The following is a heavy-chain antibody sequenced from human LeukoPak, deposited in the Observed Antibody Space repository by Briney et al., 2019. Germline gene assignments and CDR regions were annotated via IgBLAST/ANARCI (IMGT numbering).Heavy chain of an antibody. CDR1: GFTFSDYA. D-gene: IGHD2-15*01. CDR2: IYGSDDKT. CDR3: AKTQGYYDA. Sequence: PGGSLRLSCVASGFTFSDYAMSWVRQAPGKGLELVSGIYGSDDKTVYGDAVKGRFTISRDNSKNTLYLQMNSLRADDTAVYYCAKTQGYYDAWGQGALVTVSS. V-gene: IGHV3-23*01. J-gene: IGHJ5*02.